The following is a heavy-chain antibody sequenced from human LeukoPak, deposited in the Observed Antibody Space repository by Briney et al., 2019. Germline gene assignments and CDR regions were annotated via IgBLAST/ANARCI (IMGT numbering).Heavy chain of an antibody. CDR2: IYPGDSDP. D-gene: IGHD6-13*01. Sequence: GESLKISCKASGYTFVNYWIGWVRQMPGKGLEWMGIIYPGDSDPRYSPSFQGQVTISADKSISTAYLQWSSLKASDSAMYYCVRHGLGSSWFGFDYWGQGTLVTVSS. CDR3: VRHGLGSSWFGFDY. CDR1: GYTFVNYW. J-gene: IGHJ4*02. V-gene: IGHV5-51*01.